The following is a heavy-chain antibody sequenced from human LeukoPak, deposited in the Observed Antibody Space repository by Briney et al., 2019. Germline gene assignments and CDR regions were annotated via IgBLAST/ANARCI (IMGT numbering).Heavy chain of an antibody. D-gene: IGHD2-15*01. CDR2: TWYDGRNN. CDR1: GFTFSSYG. J-gene: IGHJ6*02. CDR3: VRGYSFGPYGMDV. V-gene: IGHV3-30*02. Sequence: GGSLRLSCAASGFTFSSYGMHWVRQAPGKGLEWVAVTWYDGRNNYYAASVKGRFTISRDDSKTTVYLQMSSLRAEDTAVYFCVRGYSFGPYGMDVWGQGTTVTVSS.